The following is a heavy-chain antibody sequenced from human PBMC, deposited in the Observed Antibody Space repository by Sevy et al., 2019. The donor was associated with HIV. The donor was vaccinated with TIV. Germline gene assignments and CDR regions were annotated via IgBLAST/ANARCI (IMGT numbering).Heavy chain of an antibody. CDR2: IKSKTDGGTT. Sequence: GGSLRLSCAASGFTFSSYSMNWVRQAPGKGLEWVGRIKSKTDGGTTDYAAPVKGRFTISRDDSKNTLYLQMNSLKTEDTAVYYCTTDGYYYDSSGYYSYYFDYWGQGTLVTVSS. V-gene: IGHV3-15*01. J-gene: IGHJ4*02. CDR3: TTDGYYYDSSGYYSYYFDY. D-gene: IGHD3-22*01. CDR1: GFTFSSYS.